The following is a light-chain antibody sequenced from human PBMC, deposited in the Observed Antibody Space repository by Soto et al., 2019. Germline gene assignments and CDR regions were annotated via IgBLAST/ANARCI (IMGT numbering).Light chain of an antibody. J-gene: IGLJ2*01. Sequence: QSVLTQPPSASGTPGQRVTISCSGSSSNIGSNYVFWYQQFPGTAPRLLIYRNNQRPSGVPDRFSGSKSGTSASLAISGLRSEDEADYYCATWDDSRGVFGGGTKVTVL. CDR1: SSNIGSNY. CDR3: ATWDDSRGV. CDR2: RNN. V-gene: IGLV1-47*01.